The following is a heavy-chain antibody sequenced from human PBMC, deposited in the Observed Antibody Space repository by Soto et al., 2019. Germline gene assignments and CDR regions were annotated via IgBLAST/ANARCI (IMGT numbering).Heavy chain of an antibody. D-gene: IGHD3-10*01. V-gene: IGHV4-39*01. Sequence: SETLSLTCTVSGASINTGRYYWAWIRQPPGRGLEWVASVYHGGSTYYNPSLQSRVTISIDTSRNQFSLNLNSVTAADTAIFYCARTGNYYDSGSYYDTPFDSWGQGTLVTVSS. J-gene: IGHJ4*02. CDR2: VYHGGST. CDR1: GASINTGRYY. CDR3: ARTGNYYDSGSYYDTPFDS.